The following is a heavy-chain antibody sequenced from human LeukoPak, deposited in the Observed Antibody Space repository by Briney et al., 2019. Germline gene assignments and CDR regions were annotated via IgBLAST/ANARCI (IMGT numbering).Heavy chain of an antibody. CDR3: ARGSGYSYGNNWFDP. V-gene: IGHV4-59*08. D-gene: IGHD5-18*01. J-gene: IGHJ5*02. CDR1: GGSISSYY. Sequence: SETLSLTCTVSGGSISSYYWSWIRQPPGKGLEWIGYIYYSGSTNYNPSPKSRVTISVDTSKNQFSLKLSSVTAADTAVYYCARGSGYSYGNNWFDPWGQGTLVTVSS. CDR2: IYYSGST.